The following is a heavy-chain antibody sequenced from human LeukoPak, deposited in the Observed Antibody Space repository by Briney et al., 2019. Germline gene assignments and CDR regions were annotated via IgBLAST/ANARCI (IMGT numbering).Heavy chain of an antibody. Sequence: GGSLRLSCAASGFTFNTYGMHWVRQAPGKGLEWVAFIRYDGSYKHYADSVKGRFTISRDNAKNSLYLQMNSLRAEDTAVYYCARDRAGTTDAFDIWGQGTMVTVSS. J-gene: IGHJ3*02. V-gene: IGHV3-30*02. CDR2: IRYDGSYK. D-gene: IGHD4-17*01. CDR3: ARDRAGTTDAFDI. CDR1: GFTFNTYG.